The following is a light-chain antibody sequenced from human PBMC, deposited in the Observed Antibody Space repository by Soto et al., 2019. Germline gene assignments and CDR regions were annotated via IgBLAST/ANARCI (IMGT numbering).Light chain of an antibody. J-gene: IGKJ3*01. CDR2: GAS. CDR1: QSVSSN. CDR3: QQYNNWPFT. V-gene: IGKV3-15*01. Sequence: EIVMTQSPATLSVSPGERATLSCRASQSVSSNLAWYQQKPGQAPRLLIYGASTRATGIPARFSGSGSGTEFTLTISSLQAEDFAVYYCQQYNNWPFTFGPETKVEIK.